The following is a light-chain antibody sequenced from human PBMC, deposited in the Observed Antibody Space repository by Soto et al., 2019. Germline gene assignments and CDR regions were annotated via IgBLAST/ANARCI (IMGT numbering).Light chain of an antibody. Sequence: QSVLPQPPSGSGAPGQGVSISGPGAASNIGAGSDVLGYQQIPGTAPKLLMYGNANRPSGVPDRFSGSKSGTSASLAITGLQADDEADYYCQSYDSSLRGVVFGGGTKLTVL. CDR1: ASNIGAGSD. CDR2: GNA. CDR3: QSYDSSLRGVV. J-gene: IGLJ2*01. V-gene: IGLV1-40*01.